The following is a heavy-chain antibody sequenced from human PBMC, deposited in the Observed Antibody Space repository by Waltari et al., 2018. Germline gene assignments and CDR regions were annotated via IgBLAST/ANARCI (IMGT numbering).Heavy chain of an antibody. V-gene: IGHV4-59*01. J-gene: IGHJ6*02. Sequence: QVQLQESGPGLVKPSETLSLTCTVSGGSISSYYWSWIRQPPGKGLEWIGYIDYSGSTNYNPSLKSRVTISVDTSKNQFSLKLSSVTAADTAVYYCARARFYCSSTSCSPNPMDVWGQGTTVTVSS. CDR3: ARARFYCSSTSCSPNPMDV. CDR2: IDYSGST. CDR1: GGSISSYY. D-gene: IGHD2-2*01.